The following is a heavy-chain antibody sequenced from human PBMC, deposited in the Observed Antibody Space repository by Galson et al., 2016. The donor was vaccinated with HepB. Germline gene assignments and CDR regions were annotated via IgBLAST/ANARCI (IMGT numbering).Heavy chain of an antibody. CDR3: VRENSMCSAYSCDPSKGMDV. CDR2: IWYDGNKK. D-gene: IGHD3-22*01. V-gene: IGHV3-33*01. J-gene: IGHJ6*02. Sequence: SLRLSCAASGFTFNTYAMHWVRRAPGKGLEWVALIWYDGNKKYYADSVKGRFTISRDNFRDTLTLQMSSLRAEDTAVYYCVRENSMCSAYSCDPSKGMDVWGQGTTVTVSS. CDR1: GFTFNTYA.